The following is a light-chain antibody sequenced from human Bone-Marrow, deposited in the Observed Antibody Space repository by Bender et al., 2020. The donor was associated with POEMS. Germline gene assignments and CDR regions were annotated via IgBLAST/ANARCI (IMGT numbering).Light chain of an antibody. J-gene: IGLJ1*01. V-gene: IGLV2-11*01. CDR2: DVS. CDR3: QSAHSSGLPYV. CDR1: SSDVGTYKH. Sequence: QSALTQPASVSGSPGQSVTISCTGTSSDVGTYKHVCWYQQHSGKAPKLIIYDVSERPSGIPDRFPGSTSGTTVALTISGVQAEDEADYCCQSAHSSGLPYVFGSGTRVTVL.